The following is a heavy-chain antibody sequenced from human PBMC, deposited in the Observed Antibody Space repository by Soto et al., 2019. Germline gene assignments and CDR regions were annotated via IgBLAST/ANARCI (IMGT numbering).Heavy chain of an antibody. V-gene: IGHV1-3*05. J-gene: IGHJ5*02. CDR1: GYTFSSYP. Sequence: QVQLVQSGAEEKRPGASVKISCKASGYTFSSYPIHWVRQAPGHRLEWMGWINSGNGYTKYSQKFQARVSITRDTPASTAYMQLSSLRSEDTAVYYCARDRGGYCSGGSCSEAWFDPWGQGTLVTVSS. CDR3: ARDRGGYCSGGSCSEAWFDP. D-gene: IGHD2-15*01. CDR2: INSGNGYT.